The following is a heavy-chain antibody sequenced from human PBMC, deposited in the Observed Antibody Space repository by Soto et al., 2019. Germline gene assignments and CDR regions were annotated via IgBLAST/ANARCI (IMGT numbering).Heavy chain of an antibody. CDR1: GGSFGNSA. D-gene: IGHD3-3*01. J-gene: IGHJ4*02. CDR2: FIPVYRTL. V-gene: IGHV1-69*01. Sequence: QVLLVQSGAEVKKPGSSVKISCKASGGSFGNSAINWVRQTPGQGLEWLGGFIPVYRTLNYAQKFQGRVTLTSDESTGTAYMTLNRLASNDTAVYYCATGVIWIGYFTVDSWGQGTRVTVSS. CDR3: ATGVIWIGYFTVDS.